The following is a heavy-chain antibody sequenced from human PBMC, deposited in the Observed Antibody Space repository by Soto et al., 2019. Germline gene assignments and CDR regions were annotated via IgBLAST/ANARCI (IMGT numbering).Heavy chain of an antibody. CDR2: ISAYNGNT. CDR1: GYTFSSFG. Sequence: GASVKVSCKASGYTFSSFGIDWVRQAPGQGLEWVGWISAYNGNTNYAQKFQGRVTLTTDTSTSTAYMELTSLRSDDTAVYYCARPLDYYYYAMDVWGQGTTVAVSS. CDR3: ARPLDYYYYAMDV. J-gene: IGHJ6*02. V-gene: IGHV1-18*01.